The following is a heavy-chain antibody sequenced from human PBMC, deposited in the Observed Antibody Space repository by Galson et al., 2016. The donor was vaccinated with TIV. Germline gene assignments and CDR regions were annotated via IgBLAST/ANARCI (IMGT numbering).Heavy chain of an antibody. CDR3: ARARYGDYFDY. CDR1: GDTFTGYY. CDR2: IDPRSVAT. V-gene: IGHV1-2*02. J-gene: IGHJ4*02. D-gene: IGHD4-17*01. Sequence: SVKVSCKASGDTFTGYYVHWVRQAPGQGLEWMGWIDPRSVATNYAQKFQGGVTMTRDTSISTAHMELTRLTPDDTAVYYCARARYGDYFDYWGQGTLVTVSS.